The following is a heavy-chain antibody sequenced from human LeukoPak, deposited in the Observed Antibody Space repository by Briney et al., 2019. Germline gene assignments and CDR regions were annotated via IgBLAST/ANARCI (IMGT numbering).Heavy chain of an antibody. J-gene: IGHJ4*02. D-gene: IGHD3-10*01. CDR2: IYYSGST. Sequence: SETLSLTCTVSGGSISSYYWSWIRQPPGKRLEWIGYIYYSGSTNYNPSLKSRVTISVDTSKNQFSLKLSSVTAADTAVYYCARHGSGSYYTYWGQGTLVTVSS. CDR1: GGSISSYY. V-gene: IGHV4-59*01. CDR3: ARHGSGSYYTY.